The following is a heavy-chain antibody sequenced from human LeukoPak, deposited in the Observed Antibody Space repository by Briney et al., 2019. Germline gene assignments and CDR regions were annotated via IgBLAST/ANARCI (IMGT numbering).Heavy chain of an antibody. CDR2: IYYSGST. D-gene: IGHD1-26*01. CDR3: ARHQDSGSYYGFDY. Sequence: PSETLSLTCTVSGGSITNHYCTCIRQPPGKGLEWIGYIYYSGSTNYNPSLKSRLTISVDTSKNHYSLNLSSVTAADTAVYYCARHQDSGSYYGFDYWGQGTLVTVSS. J-gene: IGHJ4*02. V-gene: IGHV4-59*08. CDR1: GGSITNHY.